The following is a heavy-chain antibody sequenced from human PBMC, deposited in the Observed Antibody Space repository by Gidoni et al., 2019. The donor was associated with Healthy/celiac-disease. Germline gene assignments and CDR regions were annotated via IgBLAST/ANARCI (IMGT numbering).Heavy chain of an antibody. V-gene: IGHV3-48*01. Sequence: EVQLVESGGGLVQPGGSLRLSCAASGFTCSCYSMNWVRQGPGKGLGWVSYISSSSSTIYYADSLKGRFTISRDNAKNSLYLQMNSLRAEDTAVYYCARGSDFGFGESGGYWGQGTLVTVSS. CDR3: ARGSDFGFGESGGY. CDR2: ISSSSSTI. CDR1: GFTCSCYS. D-gene: IGHD3-10*01. J-gene: IGHJ4*02.